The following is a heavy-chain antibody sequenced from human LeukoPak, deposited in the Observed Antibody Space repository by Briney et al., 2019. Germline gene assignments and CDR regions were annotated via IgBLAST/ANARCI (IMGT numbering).Heavy chain of an antibody. Sequence: PGGSLRLSCAASEFSFSNYSMNWVSQALGKGMEWVSSISSSSRHKSYADSVKGRFTISRDNAKNSLYLQMNSLRAEDTAVYYCARVGYDILTGYFDYWGQGTLVTVSS. D-gene: IGHD3-9*01. J-gene: IGHJ4*02. V-gene: IGHV3-21*01. CDR3: ARVGYDILTGYFDY. CDR1: EFSFSNYS. CDR2: ISSSSRHK.